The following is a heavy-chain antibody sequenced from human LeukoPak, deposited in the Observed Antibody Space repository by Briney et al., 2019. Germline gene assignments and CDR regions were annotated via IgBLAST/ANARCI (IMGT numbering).Heavy chain of an antibody. CDR1: GGSFSDYS. CDR3: ARGPAAVHP. Sequence: PSETLSLTCAVYGGSFSDYSWSWIRQPPGKGLEWIGEINHSGGTNHNPSLMSRVIMSVDTSKNQFSLKVSSVTAADTAVYYCARGPAAVHPWGQGTLVTVSS. D-gene: IGHD6-13*01. V-gene: IGHV4-34*01. CDR2: INHSGGT. J-gene: IGHJ5*02.